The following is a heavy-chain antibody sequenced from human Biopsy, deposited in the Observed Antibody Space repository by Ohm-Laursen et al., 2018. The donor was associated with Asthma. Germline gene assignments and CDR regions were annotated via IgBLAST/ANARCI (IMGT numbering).Heavy chain of an antibody. D-gene: IGHD2-2*01. V-gene: IGHV1-18*04. CDR3: ARTYCTLNTCYASFDH. Sequence: ASVKVSCKASGYSFELNGMSWVRQRPGQGLEWMGWISDYLENPNYAQKFQGRVNMTYDRSANTAYMELKSLRTDDTAVYFCARTYCTLNTCYASFDHWGQGTLVAVSS. CDR2: ISDYLENP. J-gene: IGHJ4*02. CDR1: GYSFELNG.